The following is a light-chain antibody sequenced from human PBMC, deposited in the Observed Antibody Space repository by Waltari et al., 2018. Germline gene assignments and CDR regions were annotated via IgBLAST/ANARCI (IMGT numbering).Light chain of an antibody. CDR1: RSNIGSNT. J-gene: IGLJ2*01. CDR3: STWDDSLNDVL. V-gene: IGLV1-44*01. CDR2: LDD. Sequence: QSVLTQPPSTSGTPGERVTISCSGGRSNIGSNTLDWYKQVPGTAPQLLIYLDDQRTSGVPDRFSASKSGTSASLAISGLQSGDEADYYCSTWDDSLNDVLFGGGTRVTVL.